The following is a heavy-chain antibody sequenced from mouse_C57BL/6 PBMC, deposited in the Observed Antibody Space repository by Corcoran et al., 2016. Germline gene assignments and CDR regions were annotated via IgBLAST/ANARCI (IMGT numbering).Heavy chain of an antibody. J-gene: IGHJ2*01. V-gene: IGHV1-80*01. CDR1: GYAFSSYW. D-gene: IGHD1-1*02. CDR2: IYPGDGDT. CDR3: ARKGVASGYFDY. Sequence: QVQLQQSGAELVKPGASVKISCKASGYAFSSYWMNWVKQRPGKGLEWIGQIYPGDGDTNYNGKFKGKATLTADKSSSTAYMQLSSLTSEDSAVYFCARKGVASGYFDYWGQGTTLTVSS.